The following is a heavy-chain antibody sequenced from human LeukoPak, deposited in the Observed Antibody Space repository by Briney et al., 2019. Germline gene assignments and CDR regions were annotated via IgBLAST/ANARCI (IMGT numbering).Heavy chain of an antibody. D-gene: IGHD1-26*01. Sequence: GASVKVSCKASGGTFSSYAISWVRQAPGQGLEWMGGIIPIFGTANYAQKFQDRVTITADESTSTAYMELSSLRSEDTAVYYCASQRSLSGSYSDYWGQGTLVTVSS. CDR1: GGTFSSYA. J-gene: IGHJ4*02. CDR3: ASQRSLSGSYSDY. CDR2: IIPIFGTA. V-gene: IGHV1-69*13.